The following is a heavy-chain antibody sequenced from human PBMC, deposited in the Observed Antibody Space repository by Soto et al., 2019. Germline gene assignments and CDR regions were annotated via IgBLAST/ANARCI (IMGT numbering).Heavy chain of an antibody. Sequence: QVQLVQSGDEVKKPGASVKVSCKASGYTFRTYGISWVRQAPGQGLEGMGWISGHNGDTYYAQEVQGRVTMTTDTSTGTVYMELRSLRSDDTALYYCAREYCTSSSCYGVDYWGQGTLVIVSS. V-gene: IGHV1-18*01. CDR1: GYTFRTYG. D-gene: IGHD2-2*01. CDR3: AREYCTSSSCYGVDY. J-gene: IGHJ4*02. CDR2: ISGHNGDT.